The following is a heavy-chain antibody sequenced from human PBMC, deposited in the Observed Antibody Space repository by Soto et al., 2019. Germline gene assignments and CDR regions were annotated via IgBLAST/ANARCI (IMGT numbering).Heavy chain of an antibody. Sequence: PSETLSLTCTVTGGSISTYDWCWIRQSAGKGLEWLGRIHTSGNTNYNSSLKSRLSMSVDTSKNQVSLQLNSVTPEDTAVYYCAREGSSTWTYYFDFWGQGILVTVSS. CDR3: AREGSSTWTYYFDF. V-gene: IGHV4-4*07. CDR1: GGSISTYD. J-gene: IGHJ4*02. D-gene: IGHD6-13*01. CDR2: IHTSGNT.